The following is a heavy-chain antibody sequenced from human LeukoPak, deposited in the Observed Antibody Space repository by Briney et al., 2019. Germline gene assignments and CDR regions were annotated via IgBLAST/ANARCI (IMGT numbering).Heavy chain of an antibody. CDR3: ASSPWLSHRP. J-gene: IGHJ5*02. CDR1: GGSFRGYF. D-gene: IGHD6-19*01. CDR2: INHSGST. V-gene: IGHV4-34*01. Sequence: KTSETLSLTCAVYGGSFRGYFLSWIRQPPGKGLEWIGEINHSGSTDYNPTLKSRVTISVDTSNNQFSLKLSSVTAADTAIYYCASSPWLSHRPWGQGTLVTVSS.